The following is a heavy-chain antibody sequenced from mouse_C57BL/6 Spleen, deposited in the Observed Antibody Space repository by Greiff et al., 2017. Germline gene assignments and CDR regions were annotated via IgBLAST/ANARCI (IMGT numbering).Heavy chain of an antibody. J-gene: IGHJ4*01. CDR3: ARNGYYGSSLYYAMDY. V-gene: IGHV5-17*01. D-gene: IGHD1-1*01. CDR1: GFTFSDYG. Sequence: EVKLMASGGGLVKPGGSLKLSCAASGFTFSDYGMHWVRQAPEKGLEWVAYISSGSSTINYADTVKGRFTISRDNAKNTLVLQMTSLRSEDTAMYYCARNGYYGSSLYYAMDYWGQGTSVTVSA. CDR2: ISSGSSTI.